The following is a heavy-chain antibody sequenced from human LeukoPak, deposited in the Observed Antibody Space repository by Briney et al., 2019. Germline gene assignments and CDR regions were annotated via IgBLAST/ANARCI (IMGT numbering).Heavy chain of an antibody. CDR1: GFTFSSYS. V-gene: IGHV3-21*01. Sequence: GGTLRLSCAASGFTFSSYSMNWVRQAPGKGLEWVSSITCSSSYIYYADSVKGRFTSSRDNAKNSLYLQMNSLRAEDTAVYYCARGVIAAAAQYYYYYMDVWGKGTTVTVSS. J-gene: IGHJ6*03. CDR3: ARGVIAAAAQYYYYYMDV. D-gene: IGHD6-13*01. CDR2: ITCSSSYI.